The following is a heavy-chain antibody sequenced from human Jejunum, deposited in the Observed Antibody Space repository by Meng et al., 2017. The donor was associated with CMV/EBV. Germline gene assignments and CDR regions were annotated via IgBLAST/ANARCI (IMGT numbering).Heavy chain of an antibody. CDR1: GDSFSSIGAI. V-gene: IGHV6-1*01. Sequence: RQHSAHGLVNPPQPLSLTCAISGDSFSSIGAIWNWIRQSPSRGLEWLGKTYYRSKWYNDYAPSVKSRIPVKPDTSKNQFSLQLNSVTPEDTAVYYCARENGYEWYFDFWGRGTLVTVSS. J-gene: IGHJ2*01. D-gene: IGHD6-13*01. CDR3: ARENGYEWYFDF. CDR2: TYYRSKWYN.